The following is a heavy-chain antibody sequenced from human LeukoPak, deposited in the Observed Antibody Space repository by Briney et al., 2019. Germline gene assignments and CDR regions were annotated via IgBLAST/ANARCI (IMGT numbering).Heavy chain of an antibody. D-gene: IGHD3-10*01. V-gene: IGHV4-34*01. CDR3: ARGRVVTPNYFDY. CDR1: GGSFSGYY. J-gene: IGHJ4*02. CDR2: INHSGST. Sequence: SETLSLTCAIYGGSFSGYYWSWIRQPPGKGLEWIGEINHSGSTNYNPSLKSRVTISVDTSKNQFSLELSSVTAADTAVYYCARGRVVTPNYFDYWGQGTLVTVSS.